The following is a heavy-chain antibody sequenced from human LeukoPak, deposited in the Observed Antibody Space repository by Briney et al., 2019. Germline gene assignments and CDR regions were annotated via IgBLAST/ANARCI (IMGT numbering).Heavy chain of an antibody. D-gene: IGHD2-8*01. CDR1: GGSISSGSYY. V-gene: IGHV4-61*02. CDR2: IYTSGST. Sequence: SETLSLTCTVSGGSISSGSYYWSWIRQPAGKGLEWIGRIYTSGSTNYNPSLKSRVTISVDTSKNQFSLKLSSVTAADTAVYYCARDVRVDAFDIWGQGTMVTVSS. CDR3: ARDVRVDAFDI. J-gene: IGHJ3*02.